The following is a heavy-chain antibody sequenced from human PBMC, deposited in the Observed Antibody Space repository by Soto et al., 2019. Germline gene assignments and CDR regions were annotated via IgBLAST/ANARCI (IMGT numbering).Heavy chain of an antibody. CDR3: ARVHQEWLHYYYMDV. Sequence: SETLALTCTVSGGSISSYYWSWIRQPPGKGLEWIGYIYYSGSTNYNPSLKSRVTISVDTSKNQFSLKLSSVTAADTAVYYCARVHQEWLHYYYMDVWGKGTTVTVSS. CDR2: IYYSGST. J-gene: IGHJ6*03. V-gene: IGHV4-59*01. D-gene: IGHD3-3*01. CDR1: GGSISSYY.